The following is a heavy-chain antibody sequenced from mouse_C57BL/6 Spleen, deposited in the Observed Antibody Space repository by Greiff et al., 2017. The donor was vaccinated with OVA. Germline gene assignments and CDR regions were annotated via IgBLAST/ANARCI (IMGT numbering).Heavy chain of an antibody. D-gene: IGHD2-5*01. J-gene: IGHJ4*01. CDR3: ASRYSNSYAMDY. Sequence: QVQLQQSGAELVMPGASVKLSCKASGYTFTSYWMHWVKQRPGQGLEWIGEIDPSDSYTNYNQKFKGKSTLTVDKSSSTAYMLLSSLTSEDSTVYCSASRYSNSYAMDYWGQGTSVTVSS. CDR1: GYTFTSYW. V-gene: IGHV1-69*01. CDR2: IDPSDSYT.